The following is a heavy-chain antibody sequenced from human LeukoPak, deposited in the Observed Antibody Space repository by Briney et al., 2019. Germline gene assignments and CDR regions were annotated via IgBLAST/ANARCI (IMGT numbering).Heavy chain of an antibody. D-gene: IGHD3-10*01. Sequence: PGRSLRLSCAASGFTFSSYGMHWVRQAPGKGLEWEAVIWYDGSNKYYADSVKGRFTISRDNSKNTLYLQMNSLRAEDTAVYYCARNPVLVRGYYYYYGMDVWGQGTTVTVSS. V-gene: IGHV3-33*01. CDR1: GFTFSSYG. J-gene: IGHJ6*02. CDR2: IWYDGSNK. CDR3: ARNPVLVRGYYYYYGMDV.